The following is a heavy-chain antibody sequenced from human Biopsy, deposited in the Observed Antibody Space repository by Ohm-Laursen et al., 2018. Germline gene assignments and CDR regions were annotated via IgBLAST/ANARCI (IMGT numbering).Heavy chain of an antibody. CDR3: AKDLASGSGYYWYFDF. CDR1: GFTFDDYA. CDR2: ISWNSGNI. J-gene: IGHJ2*01. Sequence: SLRLSCAAPGFTFDDYALHWVRQAPGKGLEWVSGISWNSGNIGYADSVRGRFTISRDNAKNSVYLQMNSLRAEDTAFYYCAKDLASGSGYYWYFDFWGRGTLVTVSS. D-gene: IGHD3-22*01. V-gene: IGHV3-9*01.